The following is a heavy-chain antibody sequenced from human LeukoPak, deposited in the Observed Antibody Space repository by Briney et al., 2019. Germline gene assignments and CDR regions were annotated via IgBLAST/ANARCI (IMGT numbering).Heavy chain of an antibody. CDR1: GYSFTDYA. J-gene: IGHJ5*02. D-gene: IGHD1-1*01. Sequence: ASVKVSCKASGYSFTDYAITLVRQAPGQGLEWMGWLSTYNGDTHHAHKVQGRVTMTRDTSTSTAYMELGTLRSEDTAVYYCARGNGLENWFDPWGQGTLVTVSS. CDR3: ARGNGLENWFDP. CDR2: LSTYNGDT. V-gene: IGHV1-18*01.